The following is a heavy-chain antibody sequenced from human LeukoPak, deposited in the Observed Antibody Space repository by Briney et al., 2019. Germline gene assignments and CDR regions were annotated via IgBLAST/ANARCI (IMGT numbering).Heavy chain of an antibody. CDR3: ARGSIAARLGNF. D-gene: IGHD6-6*01. J-gene: IGHJ4*02. CDR1: GGSFSGYY. V-gene: IGHV4-34*01. CDR2: INHSGGT. Sequence: SETLSLTCAVCGGSFSGYYWSWIRQPPGKGLEWIGEINHSGGTNYTPSLKSRVTMSLDTSKNQFSLKLTSATAADTAVYYCARGSIAARLGNFWGQGTLVTVSS.